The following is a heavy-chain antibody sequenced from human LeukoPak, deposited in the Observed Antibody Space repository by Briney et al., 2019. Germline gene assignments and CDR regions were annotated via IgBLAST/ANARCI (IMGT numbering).Heavy chain of an antibody. D-gene: IGHD7-27*01. Sequence: SETLSLTCTVSGGSISSSSYYWGWIRQPPGKGLEWIGSIYYSGSTYYNPSLKSRVTISVDKSKNQFSLKLSSVTAADTAVYYCARAPRVNWGFLGGYYFDYWGQGTLVTVSS. CDR2: IYYSGST. V-gene: IGHV4-39*07. CDR1: GGSISSSSYY. CDR3: ARAPRVNWGFLGGYYFDY. J-gene: IGHJ4*02.